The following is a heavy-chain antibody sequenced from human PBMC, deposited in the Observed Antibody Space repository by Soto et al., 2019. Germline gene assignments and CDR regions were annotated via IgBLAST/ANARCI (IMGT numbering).Heavy chain of an antibody. CDR2: IYHSGST. J-gene: IGHJ5*02. Sequence: QVQLQESGPGLVKPSGTLSLTCAVSGASISSNTWWSWVRQPPGKGLEWIGEIYHSGSTNYNPSLKIRVTTSVDKSKNQCALRLNSVTAADTAVYYCASKRATKENWFDHWGQGTLVTVSS. CDR3: ASKRATKENWFDH. CDR1: GASISSNTW. D-gene: IGHD5-12*01. V-gene: IGHV4-4*02.